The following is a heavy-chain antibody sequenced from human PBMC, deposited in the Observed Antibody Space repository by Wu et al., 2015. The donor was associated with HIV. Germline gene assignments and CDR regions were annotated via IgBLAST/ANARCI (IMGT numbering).Heavy chain of an antibody. Sequence: QVQLVQSGAEVTKPGSSVKIFCKPSGGTFSNYAISWVRQAPGQGLEWMGWISAYNGNTNYAQKLQGRVTMTTDTSTSTAYMELRSLRSDDTAVYYCARVRGYCSSTSCYDPYFDYWGQGTLVTVSS. D-gene: IGHD2-2*01. CDR2: ISAYNGNT. V-gene: IGHV1-18*01. J-gene: IGHJ4*02. CDR1: GGTFSNYA. CDR3: ARVRGYCSSTSCYDPYFDY.